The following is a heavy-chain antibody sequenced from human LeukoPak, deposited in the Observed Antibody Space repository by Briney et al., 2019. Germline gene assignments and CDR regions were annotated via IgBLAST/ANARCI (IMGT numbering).Heavy chain of an antibody. D-gene: IGHD6-13*01. CDR1: GGSISSYY. V-gene: IGHV4-59*01. J-gene: IGHJ5*02. Sequence: PSETLSLTCTVSGGSISSYYWSWIRQPPGKGLEWMGYIYYSGSTNYNPSLKSRVTISVDTSKNQFSLKLSSVTAADTAVYYCARTGVSEAGSNWFDPWGQGTLVTVSS. CDR2: IYYSGST. CDR3: ARTGVSEAGSNWFDP.